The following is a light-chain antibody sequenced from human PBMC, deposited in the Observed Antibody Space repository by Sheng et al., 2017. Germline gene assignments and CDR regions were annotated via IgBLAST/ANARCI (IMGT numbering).Light chain of an antibody. J-gene: IGKJ1*01. V-gene: IGKV1-5*03. CDR2: KAS. Sequence: DIQMTQSPSTLSASVGDRVTITCRASQSISTWLAWYQQNPGKAPKLLIYKASSLESGVPSRFSGSGSGTEFTLTISSLQPDDFATYYCQQYDTYKTFGQGTKV. CDR3: QQYDTYKT. CDR1: QSISTW.